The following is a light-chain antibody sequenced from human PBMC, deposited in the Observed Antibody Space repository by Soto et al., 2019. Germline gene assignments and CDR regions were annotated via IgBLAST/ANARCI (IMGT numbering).Light chain of an antibody. CDR1: QDSNIY. Sequence: DIPLTQSPSSLFASVGDRVTITCQATQDSNIYLNGYHQKPAKAPNLLIYDASNVERGVPRRFSGRGSGTYFTFTISLLHTEDIGTYYCQQDDILPITFGRGTRLEIK. CDR2: DAS. J-gene: IGKJ5*01. CDR3: QQDDILPIT. V-gene: IGKV1-33*01.